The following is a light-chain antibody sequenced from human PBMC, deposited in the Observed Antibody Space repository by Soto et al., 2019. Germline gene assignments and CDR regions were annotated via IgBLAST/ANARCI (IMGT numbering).Light chain of an antibody. CDR1: SSDVGSYNR. CDR2: EVS. V-gene: IGLV2-18*02. J-gene: IGLJ1*01. Sequence: QFVLTQPPSVSGSPGQSVTISCSGTSSDVGSYNRVSWYQQPPGTAPKLMIYEVSNRPSGVPDRFSGSKSGNTASLTISGLQAEDEADYYCSAFTSSSTYVLGTGTKLTVL. CDR3: SAFTSSSTYV.